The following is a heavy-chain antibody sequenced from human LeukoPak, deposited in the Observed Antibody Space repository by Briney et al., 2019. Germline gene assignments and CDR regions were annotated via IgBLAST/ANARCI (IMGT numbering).Heavy chain of an antibody. CDR3: ARDFEPADNPYFYCYMDV. CDR2: INPFHGNT. V-gene: IGHV1-18*01. D-gene: IGHD2-2*01. J-gene: IGHJ6*03. CDR1: GYTFTSYP. Sequence: ASVKVSCKASGYTFTSYPINWVRQAPGQGLEWMGWINPFHGNTNYAQNLQGRVTMTTDTSTSTAYMELRSLRSDDTAVYYCARDFEPADNPYFYCYMDVWGEGTTVTVSS.